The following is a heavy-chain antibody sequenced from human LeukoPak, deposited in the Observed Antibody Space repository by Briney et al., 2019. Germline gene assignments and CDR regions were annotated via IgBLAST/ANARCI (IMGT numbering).Heavy chain of an antibody. D-gene: IGHD6-19*01. CDR3: ARHQYSSETIDY. CDR2: IYYSGST. CDR1: GGSISSSSYY. J-gene: IGHJ4*02. V-gene: IGHV4-39*01. Sequence: SETLSLTCTVSGGSISSSSYYWGWIRQPPGEGLEWIGSIYYSGSTYYNPSLKSRVTISVDTSKNQFSLKLSSVTAADTAVYYCARHQYSSETIDYWGQGTLVTVSS.